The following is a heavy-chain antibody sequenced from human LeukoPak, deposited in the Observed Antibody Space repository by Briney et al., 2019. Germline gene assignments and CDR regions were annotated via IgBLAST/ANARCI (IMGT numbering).Heavy chain of an antibody. J-gene: IGHJ4*02. CDR2: IRSKANSYAT. CDR3: TRHAASDY. V-gene: IGHV3-73*01. CDR1: GFTFSGSA. Sequence: GGSLRLSCAASGFTFSGSAMHWVRQASGKGLEWVGRIRSKANSYATAYAASVKGRFTISRGDSKNTAYLQMNSLKTEDTAVYYCTRHAASDYWGQGTLVTVSS.